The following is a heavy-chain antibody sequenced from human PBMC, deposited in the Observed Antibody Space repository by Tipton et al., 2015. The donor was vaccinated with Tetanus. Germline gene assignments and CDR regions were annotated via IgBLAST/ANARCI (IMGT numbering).Heavy chain of an antibody. D-gene: IGHD2-2*02. CDR3: LREGVPLYAEGVGP. Sequence: QLVQSGAEVKKPGSSVKVSCKASGGTFSSYAVTWVRQAPGQGLEWMGRVIPILGFPNYAPKFQGRVTITADRSTSTAYLELNSLKSEDTAVYYCLREGVPLYAEGVGPWGQGTLVTVSS. V-gene: IGHV1-69*09. CDR2: VIPILGFP. J-gene: IGHJ5*02. CDR1: GGTFSSYA.